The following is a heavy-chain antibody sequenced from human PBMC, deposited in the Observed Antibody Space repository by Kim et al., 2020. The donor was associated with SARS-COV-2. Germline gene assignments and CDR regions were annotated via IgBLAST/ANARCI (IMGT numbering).Heavy chain of an antibody. CDR2: IYWDDDK. Sequence: SGPTLVKPTHTLTLTCTFSGFSLTTSGVGVGWIRQPPGKALEWLALIYWDDDKRYSPSLKSRLTITKDTSKNQVVLTMTNMDPVDTATYYCAHYLVIITTCAFDMWGQGTMVTVSS. V-gene: IGHV2-5*02. D-gene: IGHD3-22*01. CDR1: GFSLTTSGVG. CDR3: AHYLVIITTCAFDM. J-gene: IGHJ3*02.